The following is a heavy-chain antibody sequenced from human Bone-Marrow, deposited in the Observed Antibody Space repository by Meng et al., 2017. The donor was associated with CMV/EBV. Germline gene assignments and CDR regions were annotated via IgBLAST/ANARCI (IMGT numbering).Heavy chain of an antibody. CDR2: ISSSSSYI. CDR1: GFTFSSYS. D-gene: IGHD3-16*01. V-gene: IGHV3-21*01. J-gene: IGHJ4*02. Sequence: EVQLVESGGGLVKRGGSLRLSCVASGFTFSSYSMNWVRQAPGKGLEWVSSISSSSSYIYYADSVKGRFTISRDNAKNSLYLQMNSLRAEDTAVYYCARLFYDYVWGSYPYYFDYWGQGTLVTVSS. CDR3: ARLFYDYVWGSYPYYFDY.